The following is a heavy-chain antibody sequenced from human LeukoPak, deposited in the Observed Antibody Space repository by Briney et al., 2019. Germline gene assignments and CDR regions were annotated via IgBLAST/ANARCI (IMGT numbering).Heavy chain of an antibody. CDR2: IKQDGSEK. V-gene: IGHV3-7*03. CDR1: GFTFSSYW. CDR3: ASTTVTTGFLGSTYTLFDY. J-gene: IGHJ4*02. Sequence: GGSLRLSCAGTGFTFSSYWMSWVRQAPGKGLEWVASIKQDGSEKYYVDSVKGRFIISRDNAENSLSLQMNSLRAEDTAVYYCASTTVTTGFLGSTYTLFDYWGQGTLVTVSS. D-gene: IGHD4-17*01.